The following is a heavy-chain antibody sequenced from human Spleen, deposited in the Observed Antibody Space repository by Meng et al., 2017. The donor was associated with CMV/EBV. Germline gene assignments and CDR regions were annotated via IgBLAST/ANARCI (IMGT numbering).Heavy chain of an antibody. D-gene: IGHD1-26*01. CDR1: GAAIRNGGFY. Sequence: SGAAIRNGGFYWSWIRQQPGKGLEWIGFIYVSGTTYYNPSLKSRITLSLDTSKNQFSLKLTSVTAADTAVYYCARDIVGTNYFDYWGQGILVTVSS. CDR2: IYVSGTT. V-gene: IGHV4-31*02. CDR3: ARDIVGTNYFDY. J-gene: IGHJ4*02.